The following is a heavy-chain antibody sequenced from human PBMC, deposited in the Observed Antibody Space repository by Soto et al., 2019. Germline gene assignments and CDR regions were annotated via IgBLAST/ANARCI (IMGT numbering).Heavy chain of an antibody. Sequence: SETLSLTCAVYGGSFSGYYWSWIRQPPGKGLEWIGEINHSGSTNYSPSLKSRVTISVDTSKNQFSLKLSSVTAADTAVYYCARRSHYYDSSGYRQYNWFDPWGQGTLVTVSS. CDR2: INHSGST. V-gene: IGHV4-34*01. J-gene: IGHJ5*02. CDR1: GGSFSGYY. CDR3: ARRSHYYDSSGYRQYNWFDP. D-gene: IGHD3-22*01.